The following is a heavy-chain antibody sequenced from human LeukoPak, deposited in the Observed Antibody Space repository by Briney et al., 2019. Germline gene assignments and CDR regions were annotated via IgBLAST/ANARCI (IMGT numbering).Heavy chain of an antibody. CDR2: ISSRSSYI. D-gene: IGHD3-22*01. CDR1: GFTFSSYS. V-gene: IGHV3-21*01. CDR3: AREAYYYDSSGYVHDAFDV. Sequence: GGSLRLSCAASGFTFSSYSMNWVRQAPGKGLEWVSSISSRSSYINHADSVKGRFTISRDNAKNSLYLQMNSLRAEDTAVYCCAREAYYYDSSGYVHDAFDVWGQGTVVTVSS. J-gene: IGHJ3*01.